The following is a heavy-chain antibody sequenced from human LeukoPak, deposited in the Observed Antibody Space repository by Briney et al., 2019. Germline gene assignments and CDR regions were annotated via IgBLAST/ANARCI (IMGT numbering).Heavy chain of an antibody. CDR2: MSPNSGNT. Sequence: ASVKVSCEAFGYTFANYDINWVRQASGQGLEWMGWMSPNSGNTGYAQKFQGRVTMTRDTSINTAYMELSSLRSEDTAVYYCATENYDILTGYSFFDYWGQGTLVTVSS. D-gene: IGHD3-9*01. V-gene: IGHV1-8*01. CDR3: ATENYDILTGYSFFDY. J-gene: IGHJ4*02. CDR1: GYTFANYD.